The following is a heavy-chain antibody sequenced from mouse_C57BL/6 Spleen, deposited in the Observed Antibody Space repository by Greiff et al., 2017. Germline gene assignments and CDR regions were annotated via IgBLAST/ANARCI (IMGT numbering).Heavy chain of an antibody. D-gene: IGHD1-1*01. CDR1: GYTFTSYW. CDR3: ASHYYYGSCFDY. Sequence: QVQLQQPGAELVKPGASVKLSCKASGYTFTSYWMHWVKQRPGQGLEWIGMIDPNSGGTKYNEKFKSKATLTVDKPSSTAYMQLSSLSSWDTAVFNCASHYYYGSCFDYWGQGTTLTVSS. V-gene: IGHV1-64*01. J-gene: IGHJ2*01. CDR2: IDPNSGGT.